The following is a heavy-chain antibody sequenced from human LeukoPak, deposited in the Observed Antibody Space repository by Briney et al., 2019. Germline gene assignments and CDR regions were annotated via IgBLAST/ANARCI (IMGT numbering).Heavy chain of an antibody. CDR3: ARDDRPNYDFCSGYSTGPYYYYGMDV. Sequence: ASVKVSCKASGYTFTSYGISWVRHAPGQGLEWMGWISAYNGNTNYAQKLQSRVTMTTDTSTSTAYMELRSLRSDDTAVYYCARDDRPNYDFCSGYSTGPYYYYGMDVWGQGTTVTVSS. D-gene: IGHD3-3*01. V-gene: IGHV1-18*01. CDR1: GYTFTSYG. J-gene: IGHJ6*02. CDR2: ISAYNGNT.